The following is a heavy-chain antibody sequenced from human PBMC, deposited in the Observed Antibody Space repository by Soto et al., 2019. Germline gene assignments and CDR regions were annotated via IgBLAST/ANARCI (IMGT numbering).Heavy chain of an antibody. D-gene: IGHD2-15*01. CDR1: GFTFYNYA. Sequence: EVQLLESGGVLVQPGGSLRLSCAASGFTFYNYAMNWVRQAPGKGLEWVSTIDYDGVNKHYADSVKGRFTVSRDNSRNAIYLQMNRLRAGDTAVYYCAGRFCSGGSCPGIGFDYSGQGTLVTDSS. CDR2: IDYDGVNK. CDR3: AGRFCSGGSCPGIGFDY. V-gene: IGHV3-23*01. J-gene: IGHJ4*02.